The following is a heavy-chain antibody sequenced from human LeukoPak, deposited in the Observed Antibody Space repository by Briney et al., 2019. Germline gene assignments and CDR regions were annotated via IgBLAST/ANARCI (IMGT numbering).Heavy chain of an antibody. CDR2: IYYSGTT. D-gene: IGHD3-22*01. Sequence: PSETLSLTCAVYGGSFSGYYWSWIRQPPGKELEWIGTIYYSGTTYHNPSLKSRVTISMDKSKNQFSLKLSSVSAADTALYYCARRNYYESRGPGGAFDVWGQGTMVTVSS. V-gene: IGHV4-34*01. CDR1: GGSFSGYY. CDR3: ARRNYYESRGPGGAFDV. J-gene: IGHJ3*01.